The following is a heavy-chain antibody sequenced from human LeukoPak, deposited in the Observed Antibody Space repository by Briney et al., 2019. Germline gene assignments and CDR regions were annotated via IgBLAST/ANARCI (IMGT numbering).Heavy chain of an antibody. J-gene: IGHJ3*02. CDR2: ISGSGGTT. CDR3: AKDLAVDDAFDI. V-gene: IGHV3-23*01. D-gene: IGHD5-24*01. CDR1: GFTFSNYA. Sequence: GGSLRLSCAASGFTFSNYAMSWVRQAPGKGLEWVSVISGSGGTTYYADSVTGRFTISRDNSKDTLYLQMNSLRAEDTAVYYCAKDLAVDDAFDIWGQGTMVTVSS.